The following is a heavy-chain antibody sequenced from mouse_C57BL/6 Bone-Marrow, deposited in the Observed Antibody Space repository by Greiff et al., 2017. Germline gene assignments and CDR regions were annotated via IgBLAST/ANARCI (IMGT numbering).Heavy chain of an antibody. Sequence: EVQVVESGGDLVKPGGSLKLSCAASGFTFSSYGMSWVRQTPDKRLEWVATISSGGSYTYYPDSVKGRFTISRDNAKNTLYLQMSSLKSEDTAMYYCARQRYYGSSYVDYWGQGTTLTVSS. CDR1: GFTFSSYG. V-gene: IGHV5-6*01. D-gene: IGHD1-1*01. CDR3: ARQRYYGSSYVDY. CDR2: ISSGGSYT. J-gene: IGHJ2*01.